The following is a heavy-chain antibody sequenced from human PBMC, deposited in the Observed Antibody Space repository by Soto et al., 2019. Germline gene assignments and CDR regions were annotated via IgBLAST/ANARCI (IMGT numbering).Heavy chain of an antibody. Sequence: SETLSLTCTVTGGSISTYYWSWIRQPPGKGLEWIGHIYYTGNTNYNPSLKSRVTISVDTSTNQFSLRMRSVTAADTALYYCARVERGTATTVVDAFDIWGPGTMVTVSS. D-gene: IGHD1-1*01. J-gene: IGHJ3*02. CDR2: IYYTGNT. V-gene: IGHV4-59*12. CDR3: ARVERGTATTVVDAFDI. CDR1: GGSISTYY.